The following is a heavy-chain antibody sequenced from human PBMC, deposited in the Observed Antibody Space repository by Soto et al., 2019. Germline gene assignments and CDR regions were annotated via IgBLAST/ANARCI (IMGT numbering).Heavy chain of an antibody. D-gene: IGHD3-10*01. CDR1: GYTFPNYG. Sequence: ASVKVSCKVSGYTFPNYGITWVRQAPGQGLEWMGWISAYKTNIKYAQKFQGRVTLTTDTSKRTAYMELRILRSDETAIYYWGRDLDGSGAYYTDVWGQGTLVTVSS. CDR2: ISAYKTNI. J-gene: IGHJ4*02. CDR3: GRDLDGSGAYYTDV. V-gene: IGHV1-18*01.